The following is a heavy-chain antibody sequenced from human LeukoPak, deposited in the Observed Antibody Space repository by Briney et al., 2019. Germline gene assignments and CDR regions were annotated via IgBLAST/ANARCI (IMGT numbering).Heavy chain of an antibody. CDR1: GFTFSSYG. D-gene: IGHD1-26*01. V-gene: IGHV3-23*01. J-gene: IGHJ6*03. CDR2: ISGTGGTT. CDR3: ANRIGGYMDV. Sequence: QSGGSLRLSCAASGFTFSSYGMSWVRQAPGKGLEWVSAISGTGGTTYYADSVKGRFTISRDNSKNTLYLQMNSLRAEDTAVYYCANRIGGYMDVWGKGTTVTFSS.